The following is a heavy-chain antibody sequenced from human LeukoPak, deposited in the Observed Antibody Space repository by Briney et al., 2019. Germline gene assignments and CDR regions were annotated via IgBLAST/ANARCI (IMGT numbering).Heavy chain of an antibody. CDR3: VRDWSYAFDL. CDR1: GFTFSSYT. V-gene: IGHV3-48*02. Sequence: PGGSLRLSCAASGFTFSSYTMNWVRQAPGKGLEWISYIMWTAADVTSYADSVEGRFTISRDDAKNSLYLQMNSLRDDDTAVYYCVRDWSYAFDLWGQGTMVTVSS. J-gene: IGHJ3*01. CDR2: IMWTAADVT.